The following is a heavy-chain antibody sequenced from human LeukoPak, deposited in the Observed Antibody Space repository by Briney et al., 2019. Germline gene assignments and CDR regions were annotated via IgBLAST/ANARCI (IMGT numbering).Heavy chain of an antibody. CDR2: IKTDGSEA. J-gene: IGHJ4*02. CDR3: ARDVGPYGGSPGDD. CDR1: GLTFSDHW. Sequence: GGSLRPSCEGSGLTFSDHWMHWVRQAPGKGLVWVSRIKTDGSEASYGDAVRGRFVISRDNSRNMLFLLMNNVRDDDTAMYFCARDVGPYGGSPGDDWRQGTQIIVSS. D-gene: IGHD3-10*01. V-gene: IGHV3-74*01.